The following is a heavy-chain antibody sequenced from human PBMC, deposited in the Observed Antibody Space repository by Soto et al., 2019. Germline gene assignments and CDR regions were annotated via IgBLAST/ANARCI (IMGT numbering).Heavy chain of an antibody. CDR1: GASISSGGYY. J-gene: IGHJ4*02. D-gene: IGHD3-10*01. Sequence: SETLSLTCTVSGASISSGGYYWNWIRQHPGKGLEWIGYISYSGNTYFHPSLKSRVTISVDTSKKQFSLNLTSVTTADTAVYYCASQDPYHSSGSYPRRFDYCGQGPLVTVYS. V-gene: IGHV4-31*03. CDR3: ASQDPYHSSGSYPRRFDY. CDR2: ISYSGNT.